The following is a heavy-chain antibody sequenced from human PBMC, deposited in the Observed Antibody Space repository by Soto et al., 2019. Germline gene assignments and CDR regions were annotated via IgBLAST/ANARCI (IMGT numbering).Heavy chain of an antibody. CDR3: ARGALGFAP. Sequence: EVQLVESGGGLVQPGGSLRLSCAASGFTFSSYDIHWVRQPTGKGLEWVSGIGTAGDTYYAGSVKGRFTISRENAKNSLYLQMNSLRAGDTAVYYCARGALGFAPWGQGTLVAVSS. D-gene: IGHD6-6*01. CDR2: IGTAGDT. V-gene: IGHV3-13*04. CDR1: GFTFSSYD. J-gene: IGHJ5*02.